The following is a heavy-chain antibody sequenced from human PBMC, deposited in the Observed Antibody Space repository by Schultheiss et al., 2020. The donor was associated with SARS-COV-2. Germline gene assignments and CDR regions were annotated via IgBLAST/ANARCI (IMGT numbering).Heavy chain of an antibody. CDR3: ARYEDAFDI. J-gene: IGHJ3*02. Sequence: SQTLSLTCAVYGGSFSGYYWSWIRQPPGKGLEWIGEINHSGSTNYNPSLKSRVTISVDTSKNQFSLKLSSVTAADTAVYYCARYEDAFDIWGQGTMVTVSS. CDR2: INHSGST. V-gene: IGHV4-34*01. CDR1: GGSFSGYY. D-gene: IGHD3-16*01.